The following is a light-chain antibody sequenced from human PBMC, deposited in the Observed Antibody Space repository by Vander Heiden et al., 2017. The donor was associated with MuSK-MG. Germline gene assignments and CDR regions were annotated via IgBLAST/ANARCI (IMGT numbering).Light chain of an antibody. CDR3: QQSDTTPVT. J-gene: IGKJ1*01. V-gene: IGKV1-39*01. CDR1: QSISSY. Sequence: DIQMTQSPSSLSASVGDRVTITCRASQSISSYLNWYQQKPGKAPKLLIYAASSLQSGVPSRLSGSPSGTDFTLTISRLQPEDFATYYCQQSDTTPVTFGQGTKVEIK. CDR2: AAS.